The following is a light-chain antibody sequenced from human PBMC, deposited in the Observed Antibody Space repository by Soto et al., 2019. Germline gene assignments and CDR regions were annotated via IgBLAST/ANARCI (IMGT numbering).Light chain of an antibody. CDR1: SSDVGGYTY. Sequence: QSVLTQPASVSGSPGQSITISCAGTSSDVGGYTYVSWYQQHPGKAPKLMIYDVSNRPSGVSNRFSGSKSGNTASLTISGLPAEDDADYYCTSYTSSSTPYVFGGGTKLTVL. CDR2: DVS. V-gene: IGLV2-14*01. CDR3: TSYTSSSTPYV. J-gene: IGLJ1*01.